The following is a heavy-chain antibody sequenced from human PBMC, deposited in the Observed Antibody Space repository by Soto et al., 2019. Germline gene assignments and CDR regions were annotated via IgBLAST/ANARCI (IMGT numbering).Heavy chain of an antibody. CDR1: GGTFSRYA. J-gene: IGHJ2*01. D-gene: IGHD6-19*01. Sequence: QVQLVQSGAEVKKPGSSVKVSCKASGGTFSRYAISWVRQAPGQGLEWMGGITPMFGTANYAQKFQGRVTITADESTSTGHMELRRLRSEDTAVYYCAQTLGSAVAGPGRFDLWGRGTLVTFSS. CDR2: ITPMFGTA. CDR3: AQTLGSAVAGPGRFDL. V-gene: IGHV1-69*12.